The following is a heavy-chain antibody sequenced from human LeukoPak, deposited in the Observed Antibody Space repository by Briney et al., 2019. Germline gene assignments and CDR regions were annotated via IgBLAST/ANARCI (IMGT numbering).Heavy chain of an antibody. V-gene: IGHV1-2*02. CDR2: INPKNGGT. D-gene: IGHD3-10*01. J-gene: IGHJ4*02. CDR3: ARDQNYYGSGSHYNVDY. Sequence: GASVKVSFKASAYTFTDYYIHWVRQAPAQGDEWMGWINPKNGGTDYAQNFQGRVTMTRDTSISTAYMELSRLRSDDTAVYYCARDQNYYGSGSHYNVDYWGRGTLVTVSS. CDR1: AYTFTDYY.